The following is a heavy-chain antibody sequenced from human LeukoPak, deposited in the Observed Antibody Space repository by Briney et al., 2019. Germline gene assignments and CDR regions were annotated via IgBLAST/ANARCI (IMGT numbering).Heavy chain of an antibody. D-gene: IGHD2-21*01. Sequence: ASVKVSCKASGYTFSDHDVNWVRQAPGQGLEWMGWMNPTSGDTGYARKFQGRVTMTRSMSRNTAYMELSRLRSEDTAVYFCARVVMKAFYYYYMDVWGKGTTIIISS. CDR2: MNPTSGDT. CDR3: ARVVMKAFYYYYMDV. V-gene: IGHV1-8*01. CDR1: GYTFSDHD. J-gene: IGHJ6*03.